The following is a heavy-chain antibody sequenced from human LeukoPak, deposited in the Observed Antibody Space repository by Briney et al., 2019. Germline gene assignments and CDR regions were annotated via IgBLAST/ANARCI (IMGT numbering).Heavy chain of an antibody. D-gene: IGHD3-10*01. J-gene: IGHJ5*02. Sequence: GGSLRLSCAASGFTVSSNYMSWVRQAPGKGLEWVSAISGSGGSTYYADSVKGRFTISRDNSKNTLYLQMNSLRAEDTAVYYCAKDQSPYYYGSGSSWGQGTLVTVSS. CDR3: AKDQSPYYYGSGSS. V-gene: IGHV3-23*01. CDR2: ISGSGGST. CDR1: GFTVSSNY.